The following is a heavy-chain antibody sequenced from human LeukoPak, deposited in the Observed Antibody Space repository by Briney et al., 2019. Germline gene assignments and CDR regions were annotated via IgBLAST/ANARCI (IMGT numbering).Heavy chain of an antibody. CDR3: ARGPVRRYYYYGMDV. Sequence: SETLSLTCAVYGGSFSGYYWSWIRQPPGKGLEWIGEINHSGSTNYNPSPKRRGTISVDTSKNQFSLKLSYVTAADTAVYYCARGPVRRYYYYGMDVWGQGTTVTVSS. CDR2: INHSGST. J-gene: IGHJ6*02. D-gene: IGHD4-17*01. CDR1: GGSFSGYY. V-gene: IGHV4-34*01.